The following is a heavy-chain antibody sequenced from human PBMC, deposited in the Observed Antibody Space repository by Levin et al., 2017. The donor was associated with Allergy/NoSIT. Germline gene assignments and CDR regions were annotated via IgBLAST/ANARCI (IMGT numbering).Heavy chain of an antibody. CDR2: ISSNSVYI. CDR1: GFSFSGYN. Sequence: PGGSLRLSCAASGFSFSGYNMNWVRQAPGKGLEWVASISSNSVYIFYADSLKGRFTISRDNAKNSLFLQMNSLRAEDTAVYYCASGGSGWPFDNWGQGTLVTVSS. V-gene: IGHV3-21*06. CDR3: ASGGSGWPFDN. J-gene: IGHJ4*02. D-gene: IGHD6-19*01.